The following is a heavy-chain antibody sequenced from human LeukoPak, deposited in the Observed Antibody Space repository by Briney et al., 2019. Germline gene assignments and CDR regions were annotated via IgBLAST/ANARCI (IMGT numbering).Heavy chain of an antibody. J-gene: IGHJ6*02. CDR3: ARGCDRSYYYYGMDV. Sequence: SETLSLTCAVYGGSFSGYYWSWIRQPPGKGLEWIGEINHSGSTNYNPSLKSRVTISVDTSKNQFSLKLSSVTAADTAVYYCARGCDRSYYYYGMDVRGQGTTVTVSS. CDR1: GGSFSGYY. V-gene: IGHV4-34*01. D-gene: IGHD3-22*01. CDR2: INHSGST.